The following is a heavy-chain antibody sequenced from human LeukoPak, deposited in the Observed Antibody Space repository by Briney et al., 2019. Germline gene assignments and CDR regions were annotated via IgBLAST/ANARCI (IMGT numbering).Heavy chain of an antibody. J-gene: IGHJ3*02. Sequence: ASVKVSCKASGYTFTSYGISWVRQAPGQGLEWMGWISAYNGNTNYAQKLQGRVTMTTDTSTSTAYMELRSLRSDDTAVYYCARGTHSGWLFYAFDIWGQGTMVTVSS. V-gene: IGHV1-18*01. CDR1: GYTFTSYG. D-gene: IGHD6-19*01. CDR2: ISAYNGNT. CDR3: ARGTHSGWLFYAFDI.